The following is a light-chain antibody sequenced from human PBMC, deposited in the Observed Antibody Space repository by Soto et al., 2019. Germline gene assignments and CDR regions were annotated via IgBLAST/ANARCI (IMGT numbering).Light chain of an antibody. CDR2: GAS. Sequence: ELVLTQSPGTLSLSPGERATLSCSASHGISINYLAWYQQKPGQAPRLLFYGASNWAIGNPDRFRGSGSGTDFTLTISRLEPEDFAVYYCQQYGDSPWTFGQGTKV. V-gene: IGKV3-20*01. J-gene: IGKJ1*01. CDR3: QQYGDSPWT. CDR1: HGISINY.